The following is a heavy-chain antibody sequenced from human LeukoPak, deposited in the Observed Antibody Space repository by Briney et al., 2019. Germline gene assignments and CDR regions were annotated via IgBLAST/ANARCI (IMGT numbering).Heavy chain of an antibody. CDR3: ARESSPQGSAGNSGPLGY. V-gene: IGHV1-46*01. D-gene: IGHD4-23*01. CDR2: INSHFATT. CDR1: GYTFTSYY. J-gene: IGHJ3*01. Sequence: ASVKVSCKASGYTFTSYYVHWVRQAPGQGLEWMGIINSHFATTQYAQKLQDRLTMTRDPSTSTVYMELSSLRSEDTAVYYCARESSPQGSAGNSGPLGYWGQGTMVTVSS.